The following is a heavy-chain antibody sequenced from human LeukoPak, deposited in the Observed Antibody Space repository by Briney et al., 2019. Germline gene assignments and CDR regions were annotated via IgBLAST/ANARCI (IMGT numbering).Heavy chain of an antibody. V-gene: IGHV1-8*01. CDR1: GYTFTSYD. Sequence: RASVKVSCKASGYTFTSYDINWVRQATGQGLEWMGWMNPNSGNTGYAQKFQGRVTMTRNTSISTAYMELSSLRSEDTAVYYCARGPRTYYDSSGYYADYWGQGTLVTVSS. CDR2: MNPNSGNT. J-gene: IGHJ4*02. D-gene: IGHD3-22*01. CDR3: ARGPRTYYDSSGYYADY.